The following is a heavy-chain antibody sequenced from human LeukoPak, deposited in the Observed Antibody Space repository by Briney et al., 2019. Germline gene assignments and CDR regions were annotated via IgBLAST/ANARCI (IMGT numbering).Heavy chain of an antibody. CDR1: GGSISSSSYY. CDR3: AREVGEQWLVQPLDY. D-gene: IGHD6-19*01. J-gene: IGHJ4*02. Sequence: SETLSLTCTVSGGSISSSSYYWGWIRQPPGKGLEWIGSIYYSGSTYYNPSLKSRVTISVDTSKNQFSLKLSSVTAADTAVYYCAREVGEQWLVQPLDYWGQGTLVTVSS. CDR2: IYYSGST. V-gene: IGHV4-39*07.